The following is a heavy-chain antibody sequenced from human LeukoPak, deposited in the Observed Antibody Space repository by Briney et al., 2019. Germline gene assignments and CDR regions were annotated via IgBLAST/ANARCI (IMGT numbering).Heavy chain of an antibody. CDR2: ISGNGGST. J-gene: IGHJ4*02. Sequence: GGSLRLSCSASGFTFSSYAMRWVRQAPGKGLEYVSGISGNGGSTNYEDSVKGRFTISRDNSKNTLYLQMSSLRAEDTAAYYCVRGHSSSSNYFDYWGQGSLVTVSS. CDR1: GFTFSSYA. CDR3: VRGHSSSSNYFDY. V-gene: IGHV3-64D*09. D-gene: IGHD6-6*01.